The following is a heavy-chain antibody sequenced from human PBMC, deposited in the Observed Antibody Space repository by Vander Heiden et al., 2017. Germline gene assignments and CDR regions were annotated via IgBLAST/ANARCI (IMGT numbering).Heavy chain of an antibody. J-gene: IGHJ4*02. CDR2: IVPIFGTA. D-gene: IGHD5-18*01. CDR1: VGTFSSYA. V-gene: IGHV1-69*01. Sequence: QVQLVQSGAEVKKPGSSVKVSCKASVGTFSSYAISLVRKAPGQGLEWMGGIVPIFGTASYAQKFQGRVTITADESTSTAYMELSSLRSEDTAVYYCARSEEGGIQLWFFDYWGQGTLVTVSS. CDR3: ARSEEGGIQLWFFDY.